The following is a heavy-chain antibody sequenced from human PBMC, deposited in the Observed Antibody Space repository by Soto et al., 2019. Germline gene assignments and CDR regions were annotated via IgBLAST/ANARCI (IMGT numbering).Heavy chain of an antibody. CDR3: ARRIGREYCSSTSCYANYYYYYMDV. Sequence: PGESLKISCKGSGYSFTSYWIGWVRQMPGKGLEWMGIIYPGDSDTRYSPSFQGQVTISADKSISTAYLQWSSLKASDTAMYYCARRIGREYCSSTSCYANYYYYYMDVWGKGTMVTVSS. CDR2: IYPGDSDT. V-gene: IGHV5-51*01. CDR1: GYSFTSYW. D-gene: IGHD2-2*01. J-gene: IGHJ6*03.